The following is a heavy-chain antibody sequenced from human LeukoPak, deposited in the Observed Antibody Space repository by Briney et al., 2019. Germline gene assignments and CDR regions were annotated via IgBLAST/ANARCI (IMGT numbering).Heavy chain of an antibody. J-gene: IGHJ6*02. CDR1: GGSISSYY. CDR2: IYYSGST. V-gene: IGHV4-59*01. CDR3: ARDVRGSYYYGMDV. Sequence: KPSETLSLTWTVSGGSISSYYWSWIRQPPGKGLEWIGYIYYSGSTNYNPSLKSRVTISVDTSKNQFSLKLSSVTAADTAVYYCARDVRGSYYYGMDVWGQGTTVTVSS.